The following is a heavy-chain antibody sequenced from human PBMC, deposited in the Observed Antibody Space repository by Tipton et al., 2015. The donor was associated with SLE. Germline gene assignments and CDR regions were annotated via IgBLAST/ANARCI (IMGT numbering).Heavy chain of an antibody. CDR3: ARGIGDHLPTYYYDSSGN. CDR2: ISGSGDNT. D-gene: IGHD3-22*01. J-gene: IGHJ4*02. Sequence: SLRLSCAASGFTFSSYAMSWVRQAPGKGLEWVSAISGSGDNTYYADSVKGRFTISRDNAKNSLYLQMNSLRAEDTAVYYCARGIGDHLPTYYYDSSGNWGQGTLVTVAS. V-gene: IGHV3-23*01. CDR1: GFTFSSYA.